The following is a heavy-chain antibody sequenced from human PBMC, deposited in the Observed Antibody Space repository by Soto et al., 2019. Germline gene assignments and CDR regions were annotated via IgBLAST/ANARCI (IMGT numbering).Heavy chain of an antibody. J-gene: IGHJ4*02. Sequence: APVKVSCKASGYTFTSYGISWVRQAPGQGLEWMGWISAYNGNTNYAQKLQGRVTMTTDTSTSTAYMELRSLRSDDTAVYYCAXDPRSYYDFWSGPQGDYWGQGTLVTVSS. CDR3: AXDPRSYYDFWSGPQGDY. CDR2: ISAYNGNT. CDR1: GYTFTSYG. V-gene: IGHV1-18*01. D-gene: IGHD3-3*01.